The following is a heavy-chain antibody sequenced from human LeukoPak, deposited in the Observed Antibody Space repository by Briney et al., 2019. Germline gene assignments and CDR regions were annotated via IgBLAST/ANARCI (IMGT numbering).Heavy chain of an antibody. CDR1: GGSISSSSYY. CDR2: INHSGST. D-gene: IGHD4-17*01. J-gene: IGHJ4*02. Sequence: SETLSLTCTVSGGSISSSSYYWGWIRQPPGKGLEWIGEINHSGSTNYNPSLKSRVTISVDTSKNQFSLKLSSVTAADTAVYYCARGPYGDYPRLNYWGQGTLVTVSS. V-gene: IGHV4-39*07. CDR3: ARGPYGDYPRLNY.